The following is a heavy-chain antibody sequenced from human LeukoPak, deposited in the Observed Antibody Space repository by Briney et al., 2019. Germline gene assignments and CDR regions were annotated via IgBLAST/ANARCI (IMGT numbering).Heavy chain of an antibody. V-gene: IGHV3-30-3*02. CDR1: GFTFSSYA. CDR2: ISYDGSNK. Sequence: GGSLRLSCAASGFTFSSYAMHWVRQAPGKGLEWVAVISYDGSNKYYADSVKGRFTISRDNSKNTLYLQMNSLRAEDTAVYYCAKIPTWFGDHHYFDYWGQGTLVTVSS. J-gene: IGHJ4*02. D-gene: IGHD3-10*01. CDR3: AKIPTWFGDHHYFDY.